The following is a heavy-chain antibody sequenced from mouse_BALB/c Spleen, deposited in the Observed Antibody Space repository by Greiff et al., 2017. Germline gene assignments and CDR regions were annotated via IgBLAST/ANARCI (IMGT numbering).Heavy chain of an antibody. J-gene: IGHJ4*01. CDR3: ARYDYDGGGYAMDY. CDR2: IWAGGST. Sequence: VHLVESGPGLVAPSQSLSITCTVSGFSLTSYGVHWVRQPPGKGLEWLGVIWAGGSTNYNSALMSRLSISKDNSKSQVFLKMNSLQTDDTAMYYCARYDYDGGGYAMDYWGQGTSVTVSS. CDR1: GFSLTSYG. V-gene: IGHV2-9*02. D-gene: IGHD2-4*01.